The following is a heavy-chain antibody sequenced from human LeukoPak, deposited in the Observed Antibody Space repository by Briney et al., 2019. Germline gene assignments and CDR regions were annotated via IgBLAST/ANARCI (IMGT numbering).Heavy chain of an antibody. CDR1: GYTFIAYG. CDR3: ARGGRLLWFGEFDY. Sequence: ASVKVSCKASGYTFIAYGLHWVRQAPGQRPEWMGWINAGNGDTKYSQNFQGRVTITGDASATTAYMELSSLRPEDTAVYFCARGGRLLWFGEFDYWGQGTLVTVSS. CDR2: INAGNGDT. J-gene: IGHJ4*02. D-gene: IGHD3-10*01. V-gene: IGHV1-3*01.